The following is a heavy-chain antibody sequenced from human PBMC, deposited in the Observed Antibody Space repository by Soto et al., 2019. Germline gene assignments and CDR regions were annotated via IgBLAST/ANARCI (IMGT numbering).Heavy chain of an antibody. V-gene: IGHV3-30*03. J-gene: IGHJ5*01. Sequence: QVQLVESGGGVVQPGRSLRLSCAASGFTFSSYGMHWVRQAPGKGLEWVAVISYDGSNKYYADSVKGRFTSSIDNSKKTRYGQLNSLRAEDTAGYDGGGGGPDHECGSGYYDWSEPWGQGTLVTVSS. CDR2: ISYDGSNK. CDR3: GGGGPDHECGSGYYDWSEP. D-gene: IGHD3-3*01. CDR1: GFTFSSYG.